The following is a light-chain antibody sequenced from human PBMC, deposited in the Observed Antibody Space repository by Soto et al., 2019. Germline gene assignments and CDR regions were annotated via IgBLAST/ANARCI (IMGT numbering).Light chain of an antibody. CDR1: QSISSY. J-gene: IGKJ1*01. CDR3: QQSYSTPPWT. V-gene: IGKV1-39*01. CDR2: AAS. Sequence: DIQMTQSPSSLSASVGDIVTITCRASQSISSYLNWYHQKPGKAPKLLIYAASSLQSGVPSRSSGSGSGTDFTLTIISLQPEDFATYYCQQSYSTPPWTFGQGTKVEIK.